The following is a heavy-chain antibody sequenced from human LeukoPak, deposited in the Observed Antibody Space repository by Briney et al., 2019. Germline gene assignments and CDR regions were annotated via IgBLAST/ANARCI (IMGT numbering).Heavy chain of an antibody. D-gene: IGHD6-6*01. V-gene: IGHV4-34*01. CDR2: INHSEST. CDR3: ASKESIAGRFDY. J-gene: IGHJ4*02. CDR1: GGSFSDYY. Sequence: SETLSLTCAVYGGSFSDYYWSWIRQPPGKGLEWIGEINHSESTNYNPSLKSRVTISVDTSKKQFSLKLTSVTAADTAVYYCASKESIAGRFDYWGQGTLVTVSS.